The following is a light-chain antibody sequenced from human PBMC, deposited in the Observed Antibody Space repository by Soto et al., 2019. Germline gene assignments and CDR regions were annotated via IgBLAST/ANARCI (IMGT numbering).Light chain of an antibody. CDR2: DAS. Sequence: DIQMTQSPSTLSASVGDSVTITCRASQNIRNWLAWYQQKPGKAPKLLIYDASSLESGVPSRFSGSGSGTEFTLTISSLQPDDFATYYCQQYTTWTFGQGTKVDIK. V-gene: IGKV1-5*01. CDR3: QQYTTWT. CDR1: QNIRNW. J-gene: IGKJ1*01.